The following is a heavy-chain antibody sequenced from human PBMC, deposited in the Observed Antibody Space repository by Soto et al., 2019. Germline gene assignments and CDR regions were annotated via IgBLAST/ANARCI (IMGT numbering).Heavy chain of an antibody. V-gene: IGHV3-23*01. J-gene: IGHJ4*02. CDR2: ISGGGSNT. D-gene: IGHD4-4*01. Sequence: GSLRLSCAASGFPFSSYVMSWVRQAPGKGLEWVSGISGGGSNTFYADSVKGRFTISRDNSKNTLLLQMNGLGAEDTAVYYCAKDSNKYSSSLRGRYFDYWGQGIGVTVSS. CDR1: GFPFSSYV. CDR3: AKDSNKYSSSLRGRYFDY.